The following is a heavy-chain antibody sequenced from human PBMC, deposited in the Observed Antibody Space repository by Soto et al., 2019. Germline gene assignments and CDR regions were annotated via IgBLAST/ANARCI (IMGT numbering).Heavy chain of an antibody. CDR2: IFTGGST. CDR1: GFTVSSNY. V-gene: IGHV3-53*04. CDR3: ARDRQSSGWLDAFDI. J-gene: IGHJ3*02. D-gene: IGHD6-19*01. Sequence: EVQLVESGGGLVQPGGSLSLSLAASGFTVSSNYRSWVRQAPGKGLGWVSVIFTGGSTYYADSVKGRFTISRHSSMNTVYLQMDSLRAEDTAVYYCARDRQSSGWLDAFDIWGQGTMVTVSS.